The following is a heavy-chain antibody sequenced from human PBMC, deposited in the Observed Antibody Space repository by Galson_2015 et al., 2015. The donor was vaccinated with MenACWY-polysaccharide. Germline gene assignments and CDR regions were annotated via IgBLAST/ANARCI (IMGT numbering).Heavy chain of an antibody. CDR1: GGSISGYY. J-gene: IGHJ4*02. V-gene: IGHV4-4*07. Sequence: SLTCSISGGSISGYYWSWIRQPAGKGLEWIGRVYAGVSTTYNPSLKSRVTISIDTSKNQFSLKLTSVTAADTAVYFCARDTTGIAASAVYWGQGTLVTVSS. D-gene: IGHD6-13*01. CDR3: ARDTTGIAASAVY. CDR2: VYAGVST.